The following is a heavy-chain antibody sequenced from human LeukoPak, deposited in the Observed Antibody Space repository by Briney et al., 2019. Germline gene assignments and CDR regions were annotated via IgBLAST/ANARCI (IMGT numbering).Heavy chain of an antibody. D-gene: IGHD3-10*01. CDR1: GFTFSDSA. J-gene: IGHJ6*02. V-gene: IGHV3-73*01. CDR3: TRWHGSGTYYNGMDA. Sequence: GGSLRLSCAASGFTFSDSAMHWVRQASGKGLEWVGRIRSNAYTYATAYAASVKGRSTISRDDSKNTAYLQMNSLKTEDTAVYYCTRWHGSGTYYNGMDAWGQGTTVTVSS. CDR2: IRSNAYTYAT.